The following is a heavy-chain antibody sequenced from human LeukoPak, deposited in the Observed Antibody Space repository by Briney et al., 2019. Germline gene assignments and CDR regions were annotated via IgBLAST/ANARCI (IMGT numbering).Heavy chain of an antibody. J-gene: IGHJ5*02. D-gene: IGHD3-3*01. Sequence: ASVKVSCKASGYTFTSYAMHWVRQAPGQRLEWMGWINAGNGNTKYSQKFQGRVTITRDTSASTAYMELSSLRSEDTAVYYCARNPRVLRFLEWLSWFDPWGQGTLVTVSS. V-gene: IGHV1-3*01. CDR2: INAGNGNT. CDR3: ARNPRVLRFLEWLSWFDP. CDR1: GYTFTSYA.